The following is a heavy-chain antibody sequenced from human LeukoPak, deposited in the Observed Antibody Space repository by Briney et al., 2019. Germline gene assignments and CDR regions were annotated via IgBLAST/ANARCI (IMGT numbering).Heavy chain of an antibody. CDR1: GFTVSRYY. Sequence: PGGSLRLSCAVSGFTVSRYYMSWVRQAPGKGLEWVSIIYSGDNTYYADSVKGRFTISRDNSKNTLYLQMNSLRVEDTAVYYCARDRGSGYDPGYFDYWGQGTLVTVSS. J-gene: IGHJ4*02. CDR3: ARDRGSGYDPGYFDY. V-gene: IGHV3-66*01. D-gene: IGHD5-12*01. CDR2: IYSGDNT.